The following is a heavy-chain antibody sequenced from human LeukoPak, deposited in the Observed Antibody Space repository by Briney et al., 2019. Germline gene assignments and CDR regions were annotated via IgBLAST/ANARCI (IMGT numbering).Heavy chain of an antibody. Sequence: PGGSLRFSCAASGFTFSSYAMHWVRQAPGKGLEWVAVISYDGSNKYYADSVKGRFTISRDNSKNTLYLQMNSLRAEDTAVYYCARERGQWELLRARDYWGQGTLVTVSS. V-gene: IGHV3-30-3*01. D-gene: IGHD1-26*01. CDR2: ISYDGSNK. CDR3: ARERGQWELLRARDY. J-gene: IGHJ4*02. CDR1: GFTFSSYA.